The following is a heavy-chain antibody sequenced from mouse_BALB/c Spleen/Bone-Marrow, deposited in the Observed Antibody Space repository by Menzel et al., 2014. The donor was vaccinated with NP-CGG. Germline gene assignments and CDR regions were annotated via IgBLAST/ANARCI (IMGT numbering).Heavy chain of an antibody. CDR3: ASALYYYGCIPLYDMDC. D-gene: IGHD1-1*01. J-gene: IGHJ4*01. CDR2: ISSGGGST. Sequence: DVMLVESGGGIVKPGGSLKLSCAASGFAFSSYDMSWVRQTPEKRLEWVAYISSGGGSTYYPDNVKGRFTISRVKCKNTQYLQISSLESEDTAIYDCASALYYYGCIPLYDMDCWGQGTPVTVSS. V-gene: IGHV5-12-1*01. CDR1: GFAFSSYD.